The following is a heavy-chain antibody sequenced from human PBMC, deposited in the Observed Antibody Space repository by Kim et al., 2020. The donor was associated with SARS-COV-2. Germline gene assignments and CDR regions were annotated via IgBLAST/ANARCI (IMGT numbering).Heavy chain of an antibody. CDR2: IYYSGST. Sequence: SETLSLTCTVSGGSISSYYWSWIRQPPGKGLEWIGYIYYSGSTNYNPSLKSRVTISVDTSKNQFSLKLSSVTAADTAVYYCARSDSSGYYPDYWGQGTLVTVSS. V-gene: IGHV4-59*08. CDR1: GGSISSYY. D-gene: IGHD3-22*01. CDR3: ARSDSSGYYPDY. J-gene: IGHJ4*02.